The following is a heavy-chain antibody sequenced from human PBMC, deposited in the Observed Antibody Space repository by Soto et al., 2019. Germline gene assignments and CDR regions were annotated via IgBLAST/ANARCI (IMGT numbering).Heavy chain of an antibody. J-gene: IGHJ4*02. V-gene: IGHV4-39*01. CDR1: GGSIXSSSYY. D-gene: IGHD4-4*01. CDR3: ARHASSNHALGF. CDR2: IYYSGST. Sequence: LSLTFTVSGGSIXSSSYYWGWIRQPPGKWMEWIGSIYYSGSTYYNPSLKSRVTISVDTSKNQFSLKLSSVTAADTAVYYCARHASSNHALGFCGQGTLVIVSS.